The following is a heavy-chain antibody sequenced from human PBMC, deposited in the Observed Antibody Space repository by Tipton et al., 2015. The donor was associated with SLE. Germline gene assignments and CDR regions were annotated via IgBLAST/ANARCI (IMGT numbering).Heavy chain of an antibody. Sequence: TLSLTCTVSGGSISSHYWSWIRQPPGKGLEWIGYIYYSGSTNYNPSLKSRVTTSVDTSKNQFSLKLSSVTAADTAVYYCAREAPYSGYANDAFDIWGQGKMVTVSS. D-gene: IGHD5-12*01. J-gene: IGHJ3*02. CDR1: GGSISSHY. V-gene: IGHV4-59*11. CDR2: IYYSGST. CDR3: AREAPYSGYANDAFDI.